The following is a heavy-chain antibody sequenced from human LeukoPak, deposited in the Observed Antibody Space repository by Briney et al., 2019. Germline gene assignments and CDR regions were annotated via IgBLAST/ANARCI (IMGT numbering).Heavy chain of an antibody. D-gene: IGHD3-22*01. Sequence: GESLKISCKGSGYSFTSYWIGWVRQMPGKGLEWMGIIYPGDSDTRYSPSSQGQVTISADKSISTAYLQWSSLKASDTAMYYCARRQFYYYDSSGSFDYWGQGTLVTVSS. CDR1: GYSFTSYW. V-gene: IGHV5-51*01. CDR3: ARRQFYYYDSSGSFDY. J-gene: IGHJ4*02. CDR2: IYPGDSDT.